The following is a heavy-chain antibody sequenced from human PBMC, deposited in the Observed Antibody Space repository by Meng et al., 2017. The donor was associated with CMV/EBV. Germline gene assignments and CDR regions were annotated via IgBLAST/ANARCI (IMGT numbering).Heavy chain of an antibody. Sequence: ASVKVSCKASGYTFTSYGISWVRQAPGQGLEWMGWISAYNGNTNYAQKLQGRVTMTTDTSTSTAYMELRSLRSDDTAVHYCARDKGRIAAAGTGMEGYYYGMDVWGQGTTVTVSS. D-gene: IGHD6-13*01. CDR2: ISAYNGNT. CDR1: GYTFTSYG. J-gene: IGHJ6*02. V-gene: IGHV1-18*01. CDR3: ARDKGRIAAAGTGMEGYYYGMDV.